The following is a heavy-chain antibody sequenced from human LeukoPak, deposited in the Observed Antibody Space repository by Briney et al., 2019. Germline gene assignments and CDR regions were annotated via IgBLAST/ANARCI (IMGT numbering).Heavy chain of an antibody. CDR3: ARGNSGSYFGPWYYMDV. CDR2: IYYSGST. CDR1: GGSISSYY. J-gene: IGHJ6*03. D-gene: IGHD1-26*01. Sequence: SETLSLTCTVSGGSISSYYWSWIRQPPGKGLEWIGYIYYSGSTNYNPSLKSRVTISVDTSKNQFSLKLSSVTAADTAVYYCARGNSGSYFGPWYYMDVWGKGTTVTISS. V-gene: IGHV4-59*01.